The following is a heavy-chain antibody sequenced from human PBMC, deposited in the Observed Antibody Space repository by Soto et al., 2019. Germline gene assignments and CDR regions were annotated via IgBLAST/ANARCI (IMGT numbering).Heavy chain of an antibody. J-gene: IGHJ4*02. CDR3: AKDRPGIVVVVGVSSQENDY. CDR1: GFTVSSNY. CDR2: ISGSGGST. V-gene: IGHV3-23*01. D-gene: IGHD2-15*01. Sequence: GGSLRLSCAASGFTVSSNYMTWVRQAPGKGLEWVSAISGSGGSTYYADSVKGRFTISRDNSKNTLYLQMNSLRAEDTAVYYCAKDRPGIVVVVGVSSQENDYWGQGTLVTVSS.